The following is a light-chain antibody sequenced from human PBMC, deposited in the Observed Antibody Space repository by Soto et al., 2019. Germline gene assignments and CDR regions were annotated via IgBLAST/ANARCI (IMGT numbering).Light chain of an antibody. Sequence: QSVLTQPASVSGSPGQSITISCSGTSSDVGSYDHVAWYQQFPGKTPKLTIYEVSNRPSGVSSRFSGSKSGNTASLTISGLQAEDEADYYCIAYTGSSSLYVFGPGTKLTVL. CDR3: IAYTGSSSLYV. J-gene: IGLJ1*01. CDR2: EVS. CDR1: SSDVGSYDH. V-gene: IGLV2-14*01.